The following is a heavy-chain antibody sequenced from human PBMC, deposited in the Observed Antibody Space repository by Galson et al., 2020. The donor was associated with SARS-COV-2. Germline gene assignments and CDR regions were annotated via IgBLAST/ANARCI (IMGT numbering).Heavy chain of an antibody. CDR2: ISAGSSYT. CDR3: ARVGGRATTAANYYYYGLDV. J-gene: IGHJ6*02. CDR1: GFPISSSS. Sequence: GGSLRLSCAASGFPISSSSMNWVRQAPGKGLEWVSSISAGSSYTYYADSAKGRFTISRDNAKNSLYLQMNSLRAEDTAVYYCARVGGRATTAANYYYYGLDVWGQGTTVTVSS. D-gene: IGHD2-2*01. V-gene: IGHV3-21*01.